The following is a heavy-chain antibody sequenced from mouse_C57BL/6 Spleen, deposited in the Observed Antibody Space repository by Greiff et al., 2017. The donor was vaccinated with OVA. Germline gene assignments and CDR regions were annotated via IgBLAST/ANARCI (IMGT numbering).Heavy chain of an antibody. CDR2: IDPSDSYT. Sequence: QVQLQQPGAELVKPGASVKLSCKASGYTFTSYWMQWVKQRPGQGLEWIGEIDPSDSYTNYNQKFKGKATLTVDTSSSTAYMQLSSLTSEDSAVYYCARAIAYYYGRSEAWFAYWGQGTLVTVSA. J-gene: IGHJ3*01. V-gene: IGHV1-50*01. CDR1: GYTFTSYW. D-gene: IGHD1-1*01. CDR3: ARAIAYYYGRSEAWFAY.